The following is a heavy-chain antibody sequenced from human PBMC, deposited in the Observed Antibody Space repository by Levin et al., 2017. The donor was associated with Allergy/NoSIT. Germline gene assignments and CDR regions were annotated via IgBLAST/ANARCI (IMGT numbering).Heavy chain of an antibody. CDR2: IYYSGST. D-gene: IGHD3-22*01. J-gene: IGHJ4*02. CDR1: GGSISSYY. V-gene: IGHV4-59*01. Sequence: SETLSLTCTVSGGSISSYYWSWIRQPPGKGLEWIGYIYYSGSTNYNPSLKSRVTISVDTSKNQFSLKLSSVTAADTAVYYCARHSSGYRQYYFDYWGQGTLVTVSS. CDR3: ARHSSGYRQYYFDY.